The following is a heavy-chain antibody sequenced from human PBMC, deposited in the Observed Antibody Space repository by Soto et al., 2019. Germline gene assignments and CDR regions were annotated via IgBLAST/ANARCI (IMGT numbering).Heavy chain of an antibody. V-gene: IGHV1-69*08. CDR2: IIPILGIA. CDR3: ARDSANYWGNWFDP. D-gene: IGHD1-26*01. CDR1: GGTFSSYT. J-gene: IGHJ5*02. Sequence: QVQLVQSGAEVKKPGSSVKVSCKASGGTFSSYTISWVRQAPGQGLEWMGRIIPILGIANYAQKFQGRVTITADKSTSTAYMELSSLRSEDTAVYYCARDSANYWGNWFDPWGQGTLVTVSS.